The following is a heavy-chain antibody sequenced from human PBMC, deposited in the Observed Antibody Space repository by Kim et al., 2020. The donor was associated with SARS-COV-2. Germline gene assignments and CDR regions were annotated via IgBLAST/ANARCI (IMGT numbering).Heavy chain of an antibody. Sequence: GESLKISCKGSGYSFTSYWISWVRQMPGKGLEWMGRIDPSDSYTNYSPSFQGHVTISADKSISTAYLQWSSLKASDTAMYYCARPSGYSYGSYYFDYWGQGTLVTVSS. CDR2: IDPSDSYT. D-gene: IGHD5-18*01. V-gene: IGHV5-10-1*01. CDR1: GYSFTSYW. J-gene: IGHJ4*02. CDR3: ARPSGYSYGSYYFDY.